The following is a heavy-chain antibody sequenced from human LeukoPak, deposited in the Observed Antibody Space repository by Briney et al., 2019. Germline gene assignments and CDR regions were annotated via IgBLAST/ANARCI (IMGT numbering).Heavy chain of an antibody. J-gene: IGHJ6*02. CDR1: GFTFSSYW. Sequence: GGALRLSCAACGFTFSSYWMSWVRQAPGKGLEWVANTKQDGSEKYYVDSMEGRFTISRDNAKNSLYLQMNSLRAEDTAVYYCARDYFYGLDVWGQGTTVTVSS. CDR3: ARDYFYGLDV. V-gene: IGHV3-7*01. CDR2: TKQDGSEK.